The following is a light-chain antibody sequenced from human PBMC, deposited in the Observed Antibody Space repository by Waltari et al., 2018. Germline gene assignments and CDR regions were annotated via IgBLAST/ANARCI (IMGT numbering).Light chain of an antibody. Sequence: SSELTQDPAVSVALGQTVRITCQGDSLRSYYASWYQQKPGQAPVLVIYGKNNRPSGIPDRFTCSSSVNTASLTITGAQAEDEADYYCNSRDSSGNHPSFGGGTKLTVL. CDR2: GKN. J-gene: IGLJ3*02. CDR3: NSRDSSGNHPS. CDR1: SLRSYY. V-gene: IGLV3-19*01.